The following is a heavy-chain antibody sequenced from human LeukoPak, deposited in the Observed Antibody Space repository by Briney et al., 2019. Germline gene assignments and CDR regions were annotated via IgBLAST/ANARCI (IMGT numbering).Heavy chain of an antibody. J-gene: IGHJ4*02. CDR2: IIPIFGTA. CDR3: AREEAAAVGSTFDY. Sequence: SVKVSCKASGGTFSSYAISWVRQAPGQGLEWMGGIIPIFGTANYAQKFQGRVTITADKSTSTAYMELSSLRSEDTDVYYCAREEAAAVGSTFDYWGQGTLVTVCS. D-gene: IGHD6-13*01. V-gene: IGHV1-69*06. CDR1: GGTFSSYA.